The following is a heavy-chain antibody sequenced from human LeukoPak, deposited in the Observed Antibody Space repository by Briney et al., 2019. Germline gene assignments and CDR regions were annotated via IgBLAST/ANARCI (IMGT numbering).Heavy chain of an antibody. V-gene: IGHV1-46*01. J-gene: IGHJ6*02. D-gene: IGHD7-27*01. CDR1: GYTFTSYY. Sequence: ASVKVSCKASGYTFTSYYMHWVRQAPGQGLEWMGIINPSGGSTSYAQKFQGRVTITADKSTSTAYMELSSLRSEDTAVYYCARAPGDGYYYYGMDVWGQGTTVTVSS. CDR2: INPSGGST. CDR3: ARAPGDGYYYYGMDV.